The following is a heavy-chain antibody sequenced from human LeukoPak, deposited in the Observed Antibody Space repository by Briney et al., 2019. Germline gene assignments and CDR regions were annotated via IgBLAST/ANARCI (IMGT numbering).Heavy chain of an antibody. J-gene: IGHJ4*02. V-gene: IGHV4-39*01. CDR3: AYAYCGGDCYRRVFDY. CDR2: IYYSGST. Sequence: SETLSLTCTVSGGSISSSSYYWGRIRQPPGKGLEWIGSIYYSGSTYYNPSLKSRVTISVDTSKNQFSLKLSSVTAADTAVYYCAYAYCGGDCYRRVFDYWGQGTLVTVSS. CDR1: GGSISSSSYY. D-gene: IGHD2-21*02.